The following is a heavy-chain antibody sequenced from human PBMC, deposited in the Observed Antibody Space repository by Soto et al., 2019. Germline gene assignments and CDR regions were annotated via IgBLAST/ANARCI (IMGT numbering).Heavy chain of an antibody. CDR2: ISHEGSSQ. V-gene: IGHV3-30*03. D-gene: IGHD6-13*01. CDR1: GFTFGLHG. J-gene: IGHJ6*02. Sequence: QVKLVESGGGVFQPGRSLRLSCAASGFTFGLHGMHWVRQAPGKGLQWMTFISHEGSSQLYADSVKGRFTVSRDNSRNTLYLQLDSLTGEDTAIYYCAREVAVAGDHSYYFGLDVWGQGTTVIVSS. CDR3: AREVAVAGDHSYYFGLDV.